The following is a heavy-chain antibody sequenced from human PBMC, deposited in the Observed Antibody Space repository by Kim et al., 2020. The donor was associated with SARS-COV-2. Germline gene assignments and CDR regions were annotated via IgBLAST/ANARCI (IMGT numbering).Heavy chain of an antibody. Sequence: KGRFSISRDNAKNSMYRQMNSLRAEDTAVYYCARDQFSSSQYYYYYYGMDVWGQGTTVTVSS. J-gene: IGHJ6*02. D-gene: IGHD6-13*01. V-gene: IGHV3-11*06. CDR3: ARDQFSSSQYYYYYYGMDV.